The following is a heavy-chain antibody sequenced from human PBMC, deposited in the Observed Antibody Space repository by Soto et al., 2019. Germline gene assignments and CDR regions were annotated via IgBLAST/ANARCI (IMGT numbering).Heavy chain of an antibody. CDR1: GGTFSSYA. CDR3: AGLASDYSTAEYFQH. D-gene: IGHD4-17*01. J-gene: IGHJ1*01. Sequence: QVQVVQSGAEVKKPGSSVKVSCKASGGTFSSYAISWVRQAPGQGLEWMGGIIPIFGTANYAQKFQGRVTITADESTSTAYMELSSLRSEDTAVYYCAGLASDYSTAEYFQHWGQGTLVTVSS. V-gene: IGHV1-69*01. CDR2: IIPIFGTA.